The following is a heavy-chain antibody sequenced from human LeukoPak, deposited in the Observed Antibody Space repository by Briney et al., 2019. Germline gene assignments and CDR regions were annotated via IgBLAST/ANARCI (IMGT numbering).Heavy chain of an antibody. V-gene: IGHV3-48*01. CDR1: GLSFNSNV. J-gene: IGHJ6*03. D-gene: IGHD3-22*01. Sequence: GGSLRLSCVASGLSFNSNVVNWVRQAPGKGLEWISFISSGSDTIYYAHSVRGRFTISRDNDKNSLSLQMNSLRAEDTAVYYCARAYDPSGSHYYYYMDVWGKGTTVTVSS. CDR3: ARAYDPSGSHYYYYMDV. CDR2: ISSGSDTI.